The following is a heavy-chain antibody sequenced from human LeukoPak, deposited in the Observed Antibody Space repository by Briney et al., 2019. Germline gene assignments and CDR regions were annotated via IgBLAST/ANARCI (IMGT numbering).Heavy chain of an antibody. V-gene: IGHV3-30*04. CDR3: AKHLFRATVTLFDY. J-gene: IGHJ4*02. Sequence: GGSLRLSCAASGFTFSSYAMHWVRQAPGKGLEWVAVISYDGSNKYYADSVKGRFTISRDNSKNTLYLQMNSLRVEDTAVYCCAKHLFRATVTLFDYWGQGSLVTVSS. CDR1: GFTFSSYA. D-gene: IGHD4-17*01. CDR2: ISYDGSNK.